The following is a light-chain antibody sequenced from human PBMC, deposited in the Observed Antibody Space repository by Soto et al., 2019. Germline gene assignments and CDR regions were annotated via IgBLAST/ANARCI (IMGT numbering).Light chain of an antibody. J-gene: IGLJ3*02. CDR1: SSNIGAGYD. Sequence: QSVLTQPPSVSGAPGQRVTISCTGSSSNIGAGYDVHWYQQLPGTAPKLLISGNTNRPSGVPDRFSGSKSGTSASLAITGLQAEDEADYYCQSYDSSLNYWVFGGGTKVTVL. CDR2: GNT. CDR3: QSYDSSLNYWV. V-gene: IGLV1-40*01.